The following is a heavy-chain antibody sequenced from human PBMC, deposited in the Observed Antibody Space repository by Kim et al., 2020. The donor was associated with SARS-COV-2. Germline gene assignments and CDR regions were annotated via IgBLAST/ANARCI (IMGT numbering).Heavy chain of an antibody. Sequence: GGSLRLSCAASGFTFSSYEMNWVRQAPGKGLEWVSYISSSGSTIYYADSVKGRFTISRDNAKNSLYLQMNSLRAEDTAVYYCARVGSFPYYYYYMDVWGKGTTVTVSS. CDR2: ISSSGSTI. CDR1: GFTFSSYE. V-gene: IGHV3-48*03. D-gene: IGHD3-16*01. J-gene: IGHJ6*03. CDR3: ARVGSFPYYYYYMDV.